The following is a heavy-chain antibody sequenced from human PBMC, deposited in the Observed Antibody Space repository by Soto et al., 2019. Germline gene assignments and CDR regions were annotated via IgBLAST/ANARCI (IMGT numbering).Heavy chain of an antibody. V-gene: IGHV1-2*02. J-gene: IGHJ6*02. CDR1: GFSFTGYY. Sequence: ASVKVSCKASGFSFTGYYIHWLRQAPGQGLEWMGWINAHSGGTEYAQKFQGRVTLTRDASIATAYLTLTSLTSDDTAVYYCARGQGPGSYYRAYYYYYYGMDVWGQGTTVTVSS. D-gene: IGHD3-10*01. CDR3: ARGQGPGSYYRAYYYYYYGMDV. CDR2: INAHSGGT.